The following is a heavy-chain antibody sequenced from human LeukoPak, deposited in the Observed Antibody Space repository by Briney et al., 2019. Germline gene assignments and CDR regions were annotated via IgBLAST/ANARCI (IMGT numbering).Heavy chain of an antibody. CDR1: GGTFSSYA. J-gene: IGHJ4*02. D-gene: IGHD3-22*01. CDR2: IIPIFGTA. CDR3: ASARTDDSSGYYRYYFDY. Sequence: ASVKVSCKASGGTFSSYAISWVRQAPGQGLEWMGGIIPIFGTANYAQKFQGRVTITADESTSTAYMELSSLRSEDTAVYYCASARTDDSSGYYRYYFDYWGQGTLVTVSS. V-gene: IGHV1-69*13.